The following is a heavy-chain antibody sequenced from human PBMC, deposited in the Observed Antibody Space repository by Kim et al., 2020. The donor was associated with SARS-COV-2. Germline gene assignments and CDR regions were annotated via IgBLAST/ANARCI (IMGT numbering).Heavy chain of an antibody. Sequence: GESLKISCKGSGYSFTSYWISWVRQMPGKGLEWMGRSDPSDSYTNYSPSFQGHVNISADKSISTAYLQWSSQKASDTAMYYCARRGDSSSWYVPFDYWGQRTLVTVSS. J-gene: IGHJ4*03. D-gene: IGHD6-13*01. CDR1: GYSFTSYW. CDR2: SDPSDSYT. V-gene: IGHV5-10-1*01. CDR3: ARRGDSSSWYVPFDY.